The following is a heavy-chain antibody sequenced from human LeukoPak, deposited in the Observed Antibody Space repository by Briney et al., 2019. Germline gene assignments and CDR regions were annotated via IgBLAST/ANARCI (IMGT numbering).Heavy chain of an antibody. CDR2: ISSDNSTT. Sequence: GGSLRLSCVVSGFTFSDYYMSWIRQAPGKGLEWVSYISSDNSTTYYADSVKGRFTVSRDNAKDSLYLQMNSLRAEDTAVYYCARQGYCSRGSCYWSGWFDPWGQGTLVTVSS. D-gene: IGHD2-15*01. CDR1: GFTFSDYY. CDR3: ARQGYCSRGSCYWSGWFDP. J-gene: IGHJ5*02. V-gene: IGHV3-11*01.